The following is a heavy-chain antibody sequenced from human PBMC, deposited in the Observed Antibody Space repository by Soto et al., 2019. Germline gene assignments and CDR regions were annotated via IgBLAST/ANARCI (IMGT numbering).Heavy chain of an antibody. V-gene: IGHV3-74*01. D-gene: IGHD3-3*01. CDR2: INSDGSST. Sequence: GGSLRLSCAASGFTFSSYWMHWVRQAPGKGLVWVSRINSDGSSTSYADSVKGRFTISRDNAKNTLYLQMNSLRAEDTAVYYSATALPTTALLRFFPWFTLWAQVTLVT. CDR3: ATALPTTALLRFFPWFTL. J-gene: IGHJ5*02. CDR1: GFTFSSYW.